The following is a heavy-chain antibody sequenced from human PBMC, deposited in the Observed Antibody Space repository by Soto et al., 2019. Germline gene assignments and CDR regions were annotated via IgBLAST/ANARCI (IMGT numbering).Heavy chain of an antibody. CDR1: GGTFSSYA. Sequence: SVKVSCKASGGTFSSYAISWVRQAPGQGLEWMGGIIPIFGTANYAQKFQGRVTITADESTSTAYMELSSLRSEDTAVYYCARDFLDIVLMVGYWYYYGMDVWGQGTTVTVSS. J-gene: IGHJ6*02. D-gene: IGHD2-8*01. CDR3: ARDFLDIVLMVGYWYYYGMDV. CDR2: IIPIFGTA. V-gene: IGHV1-69*13.